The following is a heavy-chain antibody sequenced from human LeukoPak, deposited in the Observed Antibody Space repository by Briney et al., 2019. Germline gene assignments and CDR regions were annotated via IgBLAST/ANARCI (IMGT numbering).Heavy chain of an antibody. Sequence: PSETLSLTCTVSGGSISSYYWSWIRQPPRKGLEWIGYIYNRGSTNYNPSLKNRVTISVDTSKNQFSLKLSSVTAADTAVYYCAREGNYDILTGLDAFDIWGQGTMVTVSS. D-gene: IGHD3-9*01. CDR3: AREGNYDILTGLDAFDI. J-gene: IGHJ3*02. CDR2: IYNRGST. V-gene: IGHV4-59*01. CDR1: GGSISSYY.